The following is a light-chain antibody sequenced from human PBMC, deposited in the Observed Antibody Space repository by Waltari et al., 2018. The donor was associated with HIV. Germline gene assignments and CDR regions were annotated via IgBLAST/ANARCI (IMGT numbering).Light chain of an antibody. CDR2: EGS. CDR3: CSYAGSSTLV. V-gene: IGLV2-23*01. CDR1: SSDVGSYNL. Sequence: QSALTQPASVSGSPGQSITISCTGTSSDVGSYNLVSWYQQHPGKAPKLMIYEGSKRPSGVSNRFSCSKSGNTASLTISGLQAEDEADYYCCSYAGSSTLVFGGGTKLTVL. J-gene: IGLJ3*02.